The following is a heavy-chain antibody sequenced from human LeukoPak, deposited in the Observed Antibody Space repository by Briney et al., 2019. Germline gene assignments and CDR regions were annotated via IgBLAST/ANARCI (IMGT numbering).Heavy chain of an antibody. CDR3: AREVCSSWYYVDY. Sequence: PGGSPRLSCAASGFTFSTYEMNWVRQAPGKGLEWVSYISSSGSTIYYADSVKGRFTISRDNAKNSLYLQMNSLRAEDTAVYYCAREVCSSWYYVDYWGQGTLVTVSS. J-gene: IGHJ4*02. CDR2: ISSSGSTI. CDR1: GFTFSTYE. D-gene: IGHD6-13*01. V-gene: IGHV3-48*03.